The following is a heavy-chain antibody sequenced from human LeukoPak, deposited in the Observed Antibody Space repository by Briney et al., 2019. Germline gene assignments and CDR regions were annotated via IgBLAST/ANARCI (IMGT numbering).Heavy chain of an antibody. CDR3: AKGVAAAGTFSFDY. Sequence: GGSLRLSCAASGFTFDDYAMHWVRQAPGKGLEWVSGISWNSGSIGYADSVKGRFTISRDNAKNSLYLQMNGLRAEDTALYYCAKGVAAAGTFSFDYWGQGTLVTVSS. CDR2: ISWNSGSI. V-gene: IGHV3-9*01. J-gene: IGHJ4*02. D-gene: IGHD6-13*01. CDR1: GFTFDDYA.